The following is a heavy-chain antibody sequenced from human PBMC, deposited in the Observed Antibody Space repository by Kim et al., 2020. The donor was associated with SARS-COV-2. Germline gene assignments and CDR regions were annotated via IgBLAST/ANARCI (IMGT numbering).Heavy chain of an antibody. V-gene: IGHV3-30*18. CDR3: AKGRARTTVVTPEFDY. D-gene: IGHD4-17*01. J-gene: IGHJ4*02. CDR1: GFTFSSYG. CDR2: ISYDGSNK. Sequence: GGSLRLSCAASGFTFSSYGMHWVRQAPGKGLEWVAVISYDGSNKYYADSVKGRFTISRDNSKNTLYLQMNSLRAEDTAVYYCAKGRARTTVVTPEFDYWGPGTLVTVSS.